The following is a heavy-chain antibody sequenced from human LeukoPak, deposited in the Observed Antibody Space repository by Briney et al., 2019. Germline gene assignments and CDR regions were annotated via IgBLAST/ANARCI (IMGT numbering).Heavy chain of an antibody. Sequence: ASVKISCKASGYTFTNYGISWLRQAPGQGLEWMGIIKPSGGSTSYAQKFQGRVTMTRDRSTSTVYMELSSLRSEDTAVYYCARGAVAGPDYWGQGTLVTVSS. D-gene: IGHD6-19*01. CDR2: IKPSGGST. J-gene: IGHJ4*02. CDR1: GYTFTNYG. V-gene: IGHV1-46*01. CDR3: ARGAVAGPDY.